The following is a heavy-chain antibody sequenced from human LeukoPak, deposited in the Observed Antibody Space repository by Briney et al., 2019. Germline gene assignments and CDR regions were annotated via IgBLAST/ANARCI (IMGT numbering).Heavy chain of an antibody. V-gene: IGHV1-69*13. CDR2: IIPIFGTA. CDR3: ARYYYDSRTEYYYYYGMDV. CDR1: GGTFSSYA. D-gene: IGHD3-22*01. Sequence: SVKVSCKASGGTFSSYAISWVRQATGQGLEWMGGIIPIFGTANYAQKFQGRVTITADESTSTAYMELSSLRSEDTAVYYCARYYYDSRTEYYYYYGMDVWGQGTTVTVSS. J-gene: IGHJ6*02.